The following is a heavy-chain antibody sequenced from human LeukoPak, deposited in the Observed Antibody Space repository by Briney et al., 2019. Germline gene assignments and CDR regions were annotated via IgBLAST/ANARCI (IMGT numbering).Heavy chain of an antibody. CDR2: IYSGDTT. CDR3: ARGRFADY. Sequence: PGGSLRLSCAASGFTVSRSYMTWVRQAPGKGLEWVSVIYSGDTTYYVDSVKGRFTFSRDNSKNTLYLQMNSLRAEDTAVYYCARGRFADYWGQGTQVTVSS. D-gene: IGHD3-10*01. CDR1: GFTVSRSY. V-gene: IGHV3-66*01. J-gene: IGHJ4*02.